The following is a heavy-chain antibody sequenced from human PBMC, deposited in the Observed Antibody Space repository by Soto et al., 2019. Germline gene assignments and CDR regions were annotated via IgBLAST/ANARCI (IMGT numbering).Heavy chain of an antibody. CDR2: IYAGDSDT. Sequence: EVQLVQSGAEVKKPGESLKISCQGSGYTFTTYWIGWVRQVPGKGLEWMGMIYAGDSDTRYSPPLQGQVTISADKSTNTAYLKWSRLKASDTAIDYCARRSDAVLTDYDGDDDVDIWGEGTIVIVSS. CDR3: ARRSDAVLTDYDGDDDVDI. CDR1: GYTFTTYW. J-gene: IGHJ3*02. V-gene: IGHV5-51*03. D-gene: IGHD3-9*01.